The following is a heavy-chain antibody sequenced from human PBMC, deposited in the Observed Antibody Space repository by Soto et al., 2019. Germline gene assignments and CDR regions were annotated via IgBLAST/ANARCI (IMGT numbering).Heavy chain of an antibody. J-gene: IGHJ3*02. V-gene: IGHV4-4*02. Sequence: SETLSLTCDVSGGSISSSNWWSWVRQPPGKGLEWIGYIYYSGTTSYNPSLKSRVTISVDTSKNQFSLKLSSVTAADTAVYYCARQVYCSGASCYSRPYDSFDIWGQGTMVTVSS. CDR1: GGSISSSNW. CDR2: IYYSGTT. D-gene: IGHD2-15*01. CDR3: ARQVYCSGASCYSRPYDSFDI.